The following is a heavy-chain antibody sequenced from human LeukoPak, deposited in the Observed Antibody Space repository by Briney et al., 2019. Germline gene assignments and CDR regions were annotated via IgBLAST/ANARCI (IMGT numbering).Heavy chain of an antibody. J-gene: IGHJ3*01. CDR1: GVSISSYY. CDR2: IYYSGRT. V-gene: IGHV4-59*01. CDR3: ARRMGQQLGVDAFDV. Sequence: SETLSLTCTVSGVSISSYYWNWIRQPPGKGLEWIGYIYYSGRTNYNPSLKSRVTISVDTSKNQFSLKLSSVTAADTAVYFCARRMGQQLGVDAFDVWGQGTMVTVSS. D-gene: IGHD6-13*01.